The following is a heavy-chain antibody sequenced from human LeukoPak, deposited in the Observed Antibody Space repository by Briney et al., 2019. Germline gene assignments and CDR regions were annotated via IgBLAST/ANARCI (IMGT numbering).Heavy chain of an antibody. J-gene: IGHJ4*02. V-gene: IGHV3-23*01. D-gene: IGHD5-24*01. CDR3: AKSGYNRFDY. CDR1: GFTFSSYA. Sequence: DPGGSLRLSCAASGFTFSSYAMSWVRQAPGKGLEWVSAFSGSGGGTYYADSVKGRFTISRDNSKNTLYLQMNSLRAEDTAVYFCAKSGYNRFDYWGQGTLVTVSS. CDR2: FSGSGGGT.